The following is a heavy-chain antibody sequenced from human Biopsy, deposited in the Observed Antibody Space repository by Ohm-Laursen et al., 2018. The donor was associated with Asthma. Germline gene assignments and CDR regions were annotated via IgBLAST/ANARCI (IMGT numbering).Heavy chain of an antibody. CDR1: SGSGGYMRSGNYY. J-gene: IGHJ6*02. CDR3: VRGSSSWHHGPFHYYYGLDV. D-gene: IGHD6-13*01. Sequence: SDTLSLTCSLSSGSGGYMRSGNYYWGWIRQPPGKGLEWIGSIYYSGTTYYNPSLESRVTVSADTSKNHFSLKLTSVPAADTAVYYCVRGSSSWHHGPFHYYYGLDVWGQGTTATVSS. CDR2: IYYSGTT. V-gene: IGHV4-39*01.